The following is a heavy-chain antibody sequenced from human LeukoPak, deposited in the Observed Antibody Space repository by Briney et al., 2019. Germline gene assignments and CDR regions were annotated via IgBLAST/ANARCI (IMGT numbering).Heavy chain of an antibody. Sequence: PGGSLRLSCAASGFTLSSYSMNWVRQAPGKGLEWVSSISSSSSYRYYADSVKGRFTISRDNAKNTLNLQMKSLRAEDTAVCYCARDLGQYYDTSDNWFDPWGQGTLVTVSS. CDR1: GFTLSSYS. J-gene: IGHJ5*02. CDR3: ARDLGQYYDTSDNWFDP. CDR2: ISSSSSYR. V-gene: IGHV3-21*01. D-gene: IGHD3-22*01.